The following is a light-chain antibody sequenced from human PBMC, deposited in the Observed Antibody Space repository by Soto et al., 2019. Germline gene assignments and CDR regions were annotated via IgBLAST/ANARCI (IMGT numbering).Light chain of an antibody. CDR3: SSYTSTSTLYV. J-gene: IGLJ1*01. CDR1: SSDIGGYNY. V-gene: IGLV2-14*03. Sequence: QYALTQPASVSGSPGQSITISCTGTSSDIGGYNYVSWYQQLPGKVPKLIIYDVSNRPSGFSDRFSGSKSGNAASLTISGLQAEDEADYYCSSYTSTSTLYVFGTGTKLTVL. CDR2: DVS.